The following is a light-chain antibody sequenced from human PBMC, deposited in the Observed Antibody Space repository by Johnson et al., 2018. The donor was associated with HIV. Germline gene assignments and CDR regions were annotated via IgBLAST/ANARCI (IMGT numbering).Light chain of an antibody. V-gene: IGLV1-44*01. CDR2: SSN. J-gene: IGLJ1*01. CDR3: AAWDDSLNGYV. Sequence: QAVLTQPPSASGTPGQMVTISCSGGSSNIGSNTVNWYQQLPGTAPKLLVYSSNQRPSGVPDRFSGSKSGTSASLAISGLQSEDEAEYTCAAWDDSLNGYVFGTGTSVTVL. CDR1: SSNIGSNT.